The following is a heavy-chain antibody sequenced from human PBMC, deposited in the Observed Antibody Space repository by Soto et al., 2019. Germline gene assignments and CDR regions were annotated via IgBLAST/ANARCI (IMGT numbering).Heavy chain of an antibody. D-gene: IGHD6-13*01. CDR2: INPSGGST. J-gene: IGHJ5*02. CDR3: ARVAAGQSGAFDPWAGFDP. V-gene: IGHV1-46*01. CDR1: GYTFTSYY. Sequence: GASVKVSCKASGYTFTSYYMHWVRQAPGQGLEWMGIINPSGGSTSYAQKFQGRVTMTRDTSTSTVYMELSSLRSEDTAVYYCARVAAGQSGAFDPWAGFDPWGQGTLVTVSS.